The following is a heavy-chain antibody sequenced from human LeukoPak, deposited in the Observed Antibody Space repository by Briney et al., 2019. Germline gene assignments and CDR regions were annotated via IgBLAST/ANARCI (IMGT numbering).Heavy chain of an antibody. D-gene: IGHD5-18*01. CDR3: AREEWMQLWFLHGLQNVEYGMDV. J-gene: IGHJ6*02. CDR2: IKQDGSEK. CDR1: GFTFSTYW. Sequence: QAGGSLRLSCVASGFTFSTYWMTWVRQAPGKGLEWVANIKQDGSEKYFVDSVKGRFTISRDNAKNSLYLQMNSLRAEDTTVYYCAREEWMQLWFLHGLQNVEYGMDVWGQGTTVTVSS. V-gene: IGHV3-7*01.